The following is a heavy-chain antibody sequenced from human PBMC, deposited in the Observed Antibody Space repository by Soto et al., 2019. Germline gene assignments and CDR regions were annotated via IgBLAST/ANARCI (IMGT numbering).Heavy chain of an antibody. CDR1: GGTFSSYA. D-gene: IGHD2-15*01. Sequence: QVRLVQSGAEVKKPGSSVKVSCKASGGTFSSYAISWVRQAPGQGLEWMGGIIPIFGTANYAQKFQGRVTITADESTSTAYMELSSLRSEDTAVYYCARDWGYCSGGSCYGTYYYYGMDVWGQGTTVTVSS. CDR2: IIPIFGTA. V-gene: IGHV1-69*01. CDR3: ARDWGYCSGGSCYGTYYYYGMDV. J-gene: IGHJ6*02.